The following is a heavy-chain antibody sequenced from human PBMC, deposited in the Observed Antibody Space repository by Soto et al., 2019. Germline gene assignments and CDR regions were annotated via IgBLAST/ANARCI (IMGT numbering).Heavy chain of an antibody. Sequence: AATLVNATRRVRMKCTSSGFSFSKKGEGVGWIRQPPGKALEWLALIYRDDDKRYSPSLKSRLTITKDTSKNQVVLTMTNMDPVDTATYYCAHSHSSSWYLREYYLDYRGQGTLVTFSS. CDR1: GFSFSKKGEG. CDR2: IYRDDDK. CDR3: AHSHSSSWYLREYYLDY. D-gene: IGHD6-13*01. V-gene: IGHV2-5*02. J-gene: IGHJ4*02.